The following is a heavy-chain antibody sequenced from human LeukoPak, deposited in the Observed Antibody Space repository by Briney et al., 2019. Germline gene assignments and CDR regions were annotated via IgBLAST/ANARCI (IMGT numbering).Heavy chain of an antibody. CDR2: IHYSGIT. CDR1: GGAISSDNYY. D-gene: IGHD2-2*02. CDR3: ARYTGLSSNWFDP. Sequence: SETLSLTCTVSGGAISSDNYYWTWIRQHPEEGPEWIGYIHYSGITYYNPSLQSRVTISVDTSQNHFSLQLTSVTAADTAVYYCARYTGLSSNWFDPWGQGTLVTVSS. J-gene: IGHJ5*02. V-gene: IGHV4-31*03.